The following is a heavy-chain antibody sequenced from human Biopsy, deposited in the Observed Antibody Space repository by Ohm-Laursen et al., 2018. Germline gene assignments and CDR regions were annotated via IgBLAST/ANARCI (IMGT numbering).Heavy chain of an antibody. J-gene: IGHJ4*02. V-gene: IGHV1-69*13. CDR2: IIPIFGTA. Sequence: GASVKVSCNASGGTFTNYAISWVRQAPGQGLEWMGGIIPIFGTANYAQKFQGRVTITADESTSTAYMEPSSLRSDDTAVYYCARDALGGGSYRFFYWGQGSLVTVSS. D-gene: IGHD1-26*01. CDR3: ARDALGGGSYRFFY. CDR1: GGTFTNYA.